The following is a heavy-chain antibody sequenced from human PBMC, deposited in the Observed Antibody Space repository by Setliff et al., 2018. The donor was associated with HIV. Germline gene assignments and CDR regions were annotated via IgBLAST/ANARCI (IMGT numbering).Heavy chain of an antibody. CDR2: IYTSGST. CDR1: GGSFSSYY. V-gene: IGHV4-4*07. Sequence: SETLSLTCAVSGGSFSSYYWSWIRQPAGKGLEWIGRIYTSGSTYYKPSLKSRVTISLDTSKNQFSLKLTSVTAADSAMYYCARGLRHTWLFEVSHDAFDIWGQGTLVTVSS. CDR3: ARGLRHTWLFEVSHDAFDI. D-gene: IGHD2-21*01. J-gene: IGHJ3*02.